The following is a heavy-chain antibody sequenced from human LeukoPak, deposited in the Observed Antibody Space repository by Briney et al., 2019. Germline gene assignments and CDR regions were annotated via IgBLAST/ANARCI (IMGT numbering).Heavy chain of an antibody. D-gene: IGHD6-19*01. Sequence: SETLSLTCTVSGGSISSSSYYWGWIRQPPGKGLEWIGSIYYSGSTYYNPSLKSRVTISVDTSKNQFSLKLSSVTAADTAVYYCARDSIAVAGTRGIFSHWGQGTLVTASS. CDR2: IYYSGST. J-gene: IGHJ4*02. CDR1: GGSISSSSYY. CDR3: ARDSIAVAGTRGIFSH. V-gene: IGHV4-39*02.